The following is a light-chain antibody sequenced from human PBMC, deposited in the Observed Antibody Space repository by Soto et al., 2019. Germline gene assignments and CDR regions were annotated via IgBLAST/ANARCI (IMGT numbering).Light chain of an antibody. V-gene: IGKV3-20*01. CDR1: QSVSNNY. CDR2: GAS. Sequence: EIVLTQSPGTLSLSPGERSTLSWRASQSVSNNYLAWYQQKPGQAPRLVIYGASSRGTGIPDRFSASGSGTDFTPTISRLEPEDFAVYYCQQYISSPLTFGQGTTVDNK. J-gene: IGKJ1*01. CDR3: QQYISSPLT.